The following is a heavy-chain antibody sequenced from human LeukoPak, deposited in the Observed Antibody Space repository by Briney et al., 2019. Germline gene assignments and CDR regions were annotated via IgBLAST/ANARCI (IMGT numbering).Heavy chain of an antibody. CDR1: GFTFSSYA. CDR2: ISYDGSNK. Sequence: GGSLRLSCAASGFTFSSYAMHWVRQAPGKGLEWVAVISYDGSNKYYADSVKGRFTISRDNSKNTLYLQMNSLRAEDPAVYYCARVTIPWAYYYYYGMDVWGQGTTVTVSS. D-gene: IGHD3-16*01. CDR3: ARVTIPWAYYYYYGMDV. J-gene: IGHJ6*02. V-gene: IGHV3-30-3*01.